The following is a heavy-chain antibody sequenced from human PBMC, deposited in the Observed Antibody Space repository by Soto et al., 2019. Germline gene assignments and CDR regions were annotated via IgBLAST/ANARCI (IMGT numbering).Heavy chain of an antibody. D-gene: IGHD1-26*01. CDR3: ARGGAMGVDY. Sequence: PGGSLRPSCTASGFTFNTPWMPGFRQDPGKGLVWVSRIYFDSIKTTYADSVKGRLTVSRDNAKNTVYLHVKTLRDEDKAVYYCARGGAMGVDYWGQGTLVTVSS. V-gene: IGHV3-74*01. CDR2: IYFDSIKT. CDR1: GFTFNTPW. J-gene: IGHJ4*02.